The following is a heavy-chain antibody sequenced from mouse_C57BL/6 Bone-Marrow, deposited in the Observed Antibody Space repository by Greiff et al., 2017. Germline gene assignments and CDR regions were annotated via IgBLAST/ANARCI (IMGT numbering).Heavy chain of an antibody. CDR1: GYTFTDYY. V-gene: IGHV1-26*01. CDR3: ASSYGSSYYAMDY. Sequence: EVQLQQSGPELVKPGASVKISCKASGYTFTDYYMNWVKQSHGKSLEWIGDINPNNGGTSYNQKFKGKATLTVDNSSSTAYMELRSLTSEDSAVYYCASSYGSSYYAMDYWGQGTSVTVSS. D-gene: IGHD1-1*01. CDR2: INPNNGGT. J-gene: IGHJ4*01.